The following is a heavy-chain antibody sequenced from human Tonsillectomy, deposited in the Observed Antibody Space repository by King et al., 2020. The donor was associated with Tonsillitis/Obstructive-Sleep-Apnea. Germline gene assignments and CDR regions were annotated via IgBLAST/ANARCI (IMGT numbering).Heavy chain of an antibody. V-gene: IGHV5-10-1*01. Sequence: DVQLVQSGAEVKKPGESLRISCKGSGYRFTNYWISWVRQMPGKGLEWMGKIDPSDSYTDYSPSFQGHVTISADKAIRTAYLQLSSLKASDTAMYYCARGIIILESAFDVWGQGTMVTVSS. J-gene: IGHJ3*01. D-gene: IGHD3-10*01. CDR1: GYRFTNYW. CDR2: IDPSDSYT. CDR3: ARGIIILESAFDV.